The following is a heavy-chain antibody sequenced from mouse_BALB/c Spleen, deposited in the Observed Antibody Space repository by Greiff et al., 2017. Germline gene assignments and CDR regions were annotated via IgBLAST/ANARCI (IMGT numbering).Heavy chain of an antibody. J-gene: IGHJ1*01. V-gene: IGHV1S81*02. Sequence: QVQLQQPGAELVKPGASVKLSCKASGYTFTSYWMHWVKQRPGQGLEWIGEINPSNGRTNYNEKFKSKATLTVDKSSSTAYMQLSSLTSEDSAVYYCARGEYYCDPDWYFDDWGEGTTVTVSS. CDR2: INPSNGRT. D-gene: IGHD1-1*01. CDR1: GYTFTSYW. CDR3: ARGEYYCDPDWYFDD.